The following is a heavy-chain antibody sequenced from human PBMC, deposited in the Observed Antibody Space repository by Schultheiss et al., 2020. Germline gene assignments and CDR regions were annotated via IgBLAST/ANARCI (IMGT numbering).Heavy chain of an antibody. J-gene: IGHJ6*02. V-gene: IGHV4-31*03. CDR3: ARDPRYYYGSGSPYGDYYYYYGMDV. Sequence: SETLSLTCFVSGASISTGGHYWTWIRHHPWKGLEWIGYIHYSGGSSYNPSLKSRVTISVDTSKNQFSLKLTSVTAEDTAVYYCARDPRYYYGSGSPYGDYYYYYGMDVWGQGTTVTVSS. CDR1: GASISTGGHY. CDR2: IHYSGGS. D-gene: IGHD3-10*01.